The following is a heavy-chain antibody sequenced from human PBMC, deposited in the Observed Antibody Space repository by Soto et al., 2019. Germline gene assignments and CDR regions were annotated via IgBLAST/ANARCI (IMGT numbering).Heavy chain of an antibody. CDR3: ARVYCSGGSCYSGSYFDY. D-gene: IGHD2-15*01. CDR2: IIPIFGTA. J-gene: IGHJ4*02. V-gene: IGHV1-69*13. Sequence: SVKVSCKASGGTFSSYAISWVRQAPGQGLEWMGGIIPIFGTANYARKFQGRVTITADESTSTAYMELSSLRSEDTAVYYCARVYCSGGSCYSGSYFDYWGQGTLVTVSS. CDR1: GGTFSSYA.